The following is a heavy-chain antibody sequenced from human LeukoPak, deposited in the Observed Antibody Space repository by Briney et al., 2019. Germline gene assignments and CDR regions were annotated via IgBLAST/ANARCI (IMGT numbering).Heavy chain of an antibody. D-gene: IGHD3-22*01. Sequence: SETLSLTCTVSGGSISTYYWSWIRQPPGKGLEWIGYIYYSGSTNYNPSLKSRVTISVDTSKNQFSLNLSSVTAADTAVYYCARQRLEWHYYDSSGYYYFDYWGQGTLVTVSS. J-gene: IGHJ4*02. CDR2: IYYSGST. V-gene: IGHV4-59*01. CDR3: ARQRLEWHYYDSSGYYYFDY. CDR1: GGSISTYY.